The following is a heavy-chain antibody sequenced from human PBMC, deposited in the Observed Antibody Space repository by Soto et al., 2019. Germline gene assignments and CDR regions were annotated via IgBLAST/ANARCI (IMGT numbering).Heavy chain of an antibody. V-gene: IGHV1-3*01. Sequence: ASVKVSCKASGYTFTSYAMHWVRQAPGQRLEWMGWINAGNGNTKYSQKFQGRVTITRDTSASTAYMELSSLRSEDTAVYYCARDQARGYSGYDYDYWGQGTLVTV. CDR3: ARDQARGYSGYDYDY. CDR1: GYTFTSYA. D-gene: IGHD5-12*01. CDR2: INAGNGNT. J-gene: IGHJ4*02.